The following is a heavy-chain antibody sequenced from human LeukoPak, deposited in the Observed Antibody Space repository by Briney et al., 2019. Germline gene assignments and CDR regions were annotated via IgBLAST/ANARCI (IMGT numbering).Heavy chain of an antibody. J-gene: IGHJ1*01. Sequence: SCKASGGTFSSYAMSWVRQAPGKGLEWVSAISGSGGSTYYADSVKGRFTISRDNSKNTLYLQMNSLRAEDTAVYYCAKDTDYGLEYFQHWGQGTLVTVSS. D-gene: IGHD4-17*01. V-gene: IGHV3-23*01. CDR1: GGTFSSYA. CDR3: AKDTDYGLEYFQH. CDR2: ISGSGGST.